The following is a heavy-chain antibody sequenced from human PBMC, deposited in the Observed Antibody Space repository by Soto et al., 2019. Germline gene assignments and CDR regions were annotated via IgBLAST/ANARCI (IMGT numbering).Heavy chain of an antibody. J-gene: IGHJ3*02. CDR1: GFTFSNFW. V-gene: IGHV3-7*01. Sequence: EVQVVESGGGLVQRGGSLRLSCAASGFTFSNFWMNWVRQAPGKGLEWVANIKQDGSEKYYVDSVKGRFTISRDNAKNSLDLQMNSLRAEDTSVYYCARASPYSGSGFDAFDIWGQGTMVTVSS. D-gene: IGHD3-10*01. CDR3: ARASPYSGSGFDAFDI. CDR2: IKQDGSEK.